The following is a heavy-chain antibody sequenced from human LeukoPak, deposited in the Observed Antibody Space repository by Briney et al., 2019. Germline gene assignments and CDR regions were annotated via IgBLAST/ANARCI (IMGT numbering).Heavy chain of an antibody. D-gene: IGHD1-26*01. CDR3: ARQETSSYNGAFDI. Sequence: QPGGSLRLSCAASGLTFSSYWMSWVRQAPGKGLEWVANIRKDGGEKYYVDSVKGRFTISRDNAKNSLYLQMNSLRADDTAVYHCARQETSSYNGAFDIWGQGTMVTVSS. CDR1: GLTFSSYW. V-gene: IGHV3-7*01. J-gene: IGHJ3*02. CDR2: IRKDGGEK.